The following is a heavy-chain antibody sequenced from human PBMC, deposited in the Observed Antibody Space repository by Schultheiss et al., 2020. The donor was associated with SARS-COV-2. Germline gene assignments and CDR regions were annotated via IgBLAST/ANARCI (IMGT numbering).Heavy chain of an antibody. J-gene: IGHJ3*01. D-gene: IGHD6-13*01. CDR1: GGTFSSYA. CDR2: INPNSGGT. Sequence: ASVKVSCKASGGTFSSYAISWVRQAPGQGLEWMGWINPNSGGTNYAQKFQGRVTMTRDTSISTAYMELNSLRAEDTAVYYCASGVGQQLALFSRRGQGTMVTVSS. V-gene: IGHV1-2*02. CDR3: ASGVGQQLALFSR.